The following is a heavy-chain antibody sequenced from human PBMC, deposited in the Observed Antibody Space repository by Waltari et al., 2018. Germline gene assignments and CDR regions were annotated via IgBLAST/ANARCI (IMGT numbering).Heavy chain of an antibody. CDR3: ARVFVAAAGSHHDAFDI. V-gene: IGHV3-21*03. D-gene: IGHD6-13*01. J-gene: IGHJ3*02. CDR1: GFTFSNYT. Sequence: EVQLVESGGGLVKPGGSLRLPCAASGFTFSNYTSDWARQAPGKGLEWVSSISGSSSYIYYADSVKGRFTISRDNAKNSLYLQMNSLRAEDTAVYYCARVFVAAAGSHHDAFDIWGQGTMVTVSS. CDR2: ISGSSSYI.